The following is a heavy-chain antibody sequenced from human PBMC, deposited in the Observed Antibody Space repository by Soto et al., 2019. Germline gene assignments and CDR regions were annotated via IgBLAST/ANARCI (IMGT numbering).Heavy chain of an antibody. V-gene: IGHV4-39*01. CDR1: GDSISRSSHY. CDR3: ARHGGRDYYYGMDV. D-gene: IGHD1-26*01. J-gene: IGHJ6*02. CDR2: NYYSGST. Sequence: PSETLSLTCTVSGDSISRSSHYWGWIRQPPGKGLEWIGSNYYSGSTYYNPSLKSRVTISVDTSKNQFSLKLSSVTAADTAVYYCARHGGRDYYYGMDVWGQGTTVTVSS.